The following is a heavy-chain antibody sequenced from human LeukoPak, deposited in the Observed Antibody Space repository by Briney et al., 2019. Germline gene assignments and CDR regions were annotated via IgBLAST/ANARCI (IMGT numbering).Heavy chain of an antibody. CDR1: GFTFCSYG. J-gene: IGHJ4*02. CDR3: AKDAGITMVRGVSSYYFDY. V-gene: IGHV3-30*18. CDR2: ISYDGSNK. D-gene: IGHD3-10*01. Sequence: GGSLRLSCAASGFTFCSYGMHWVRQAPGKGLEWVAVISYDGSNKYYADSVKGRFTISRDNPKNTLYLQMNSLRAEDTAVYYCAKDAGITMVRGVSSYYFDYWGQGTLVTVSS.